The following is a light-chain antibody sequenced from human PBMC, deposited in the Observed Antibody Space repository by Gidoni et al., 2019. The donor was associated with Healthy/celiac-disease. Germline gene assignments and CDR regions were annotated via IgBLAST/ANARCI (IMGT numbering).Light chain of an antibody. CDR1: QGISCY. CDR2: SAS. CDR3: QRTYDAPPFT. V-gene: IGKV1-27*01. Sequence: DIQLTHSPSPMSASDGYRVTITCRVRQGISCYLNWYRQKPWKVPKLLIYSASNLQSGVPSRFSGSGSGTDFTLTISSLQPEDVATYYGQRTYDAPPFTFGPGTKVDIK. J-gene: IGKJ3*01.